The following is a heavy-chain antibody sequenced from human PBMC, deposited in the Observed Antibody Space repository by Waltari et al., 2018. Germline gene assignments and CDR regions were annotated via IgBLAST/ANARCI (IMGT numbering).Heavy chain of an antibody. D-gene: IGHD5-18*01. J-gene: IGHJ4*02. CDR3: ARGGNTAMYVIFDY. CDR1: GGTFSSYD. V-gene: IGHV1-69*05. Sequence: QVQLVQSGAEVKKPGSAVKVSCKAAGGTFSSYDISGVRKAPGQGLEWMGGIIPIFGTANYAQKFQGRVTITTDESTSTAYMELSSLRSEDTAVYYCARGGNTAMYVIFDYWGQGTLVTVSS. CDR2: IIPIFGTA.